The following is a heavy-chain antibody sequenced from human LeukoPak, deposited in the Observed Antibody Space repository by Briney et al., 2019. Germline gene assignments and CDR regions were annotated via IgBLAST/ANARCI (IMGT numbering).Heavy chain of an antibody. V-gene: IGHV4-34*01. D-gene: IGHD2-8*01. CDR1: GGSFSGYY. CDR3: ARGANCTNGVCYGGHFDY. Sequence: PSETLSLTCAVYGGSFSGYYWSWIRQPPGKGLEWIGEINHSGSTNYNPSLKSRVTISVDTSKNQFSLKLSSVTAADTAVYYCARGANCTNGVCYGGHFDYWGQGTLVTVSS. CDR2: INHSGST. J-gene: IGHJ4*02.